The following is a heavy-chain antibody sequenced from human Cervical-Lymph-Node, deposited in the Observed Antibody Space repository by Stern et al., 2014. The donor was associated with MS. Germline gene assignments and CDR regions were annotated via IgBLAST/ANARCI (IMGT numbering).Heavy chain of an antibody. D-gene: IGHD6-13*01. Sequence: VQLVESGAEVKKPGASVKVSCKASGYTFTSYGISWVRQAPGQGLEWMGWISAYNGNTNYAHKLQGRVTMNTDTSTSTAYMELRSLRSDDTAVYYCARALPSRIAAAGHFDYWGQGTLVTVSS. CDR1: GYTFTSYG. V-gene: IGHV1-18*01. J-gene: IGHJ4*02. CDR3: ARALPSRIAAAGHFDY. CDR2: ISAYNGNT.